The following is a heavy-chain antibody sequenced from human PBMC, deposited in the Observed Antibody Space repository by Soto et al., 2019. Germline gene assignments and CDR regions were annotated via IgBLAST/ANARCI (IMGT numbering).Heavy chain of an antibody. CDR3: AKRTMVRGVIDY. J-gene: IGHJ4*02. CDR1: GFSFSSYA. V-gene: IGHV3-23*01. Sequence: EVQLLESGGGLVQPGGSLRLSCAASGFSFSSYAMSWVRQAPGKGLEWVSAISGSGGSTYYADSVKGRFTISRDNSKNTLYLQMNSMRAEDTAVYYCAKRTMVRGVIDYWGQGTLVTVSS. CDR2: ISGSGGST. D-gene: IGHD3-10*01.